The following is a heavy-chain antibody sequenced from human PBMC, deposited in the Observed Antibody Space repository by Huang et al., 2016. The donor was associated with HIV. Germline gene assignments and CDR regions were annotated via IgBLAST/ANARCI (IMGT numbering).Heavy chain of an antibody. V-gene: IGHV4-30-2*01. CDR2: IYTSGST. CDR1: GGSISSGGYS. Sequence: QLQLQESGSGLVKPSQPLSLTCAVSGGSISSGGYSWRWIRQPPGKGLEWIGYIYTSGSTYYNPSRKSRVTISVDRSKNQFSLKLSSVTAADTAVYYCARESINYYDSSGAFDIWGQGTMVTVSS. D-gene: IGHD3-22*01. CDR3: ARESINYYDSSGAFDI. J-gene: IGHJ3*02.